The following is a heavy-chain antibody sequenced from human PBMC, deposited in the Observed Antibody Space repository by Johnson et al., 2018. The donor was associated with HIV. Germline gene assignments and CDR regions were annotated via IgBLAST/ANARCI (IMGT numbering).Heavy chain of an antibody. J-gene: IGHJ3*02. CDR3: AREPGRQWLVPGTFDI. D-gene: IGHD6-19*01. CDR1: GFTFSDYY. Sequence: QVQLVESGGGLVKPGGSLRLSCAASGFTFSDYYMSWIRQAPGNGLEWVSYLSSSGSTIYYADSVTGRFPISRDNAKNSLYLQMNSLRAEDTAVYYCAREPGRQWLVPGTFDIWGQGTMVTVSS. CDR2: LSSSGSTI. V-gene: IGHV3-11*04.